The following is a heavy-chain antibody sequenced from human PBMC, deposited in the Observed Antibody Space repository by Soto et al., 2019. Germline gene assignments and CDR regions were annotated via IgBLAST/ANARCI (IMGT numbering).Heavy chain of an antibody. CDR2: ITGSSDYL. Sequence: GGSLRLSCAASGFTFSSHTMNWVRRPPGKGLEWVSSITGSSDYLFYADSVKGRFTISRDNAKKSLYLQMNSLSPEDTAVYYCARAPGSDDYWGQGTLVTVSS. V-gene: IGHV3-21*01. CDR3: ARAPGSDDY. CDR1: GFTFSSHT. D-gene: IGHD2-21*02. J-gene: IGHJ4*02.